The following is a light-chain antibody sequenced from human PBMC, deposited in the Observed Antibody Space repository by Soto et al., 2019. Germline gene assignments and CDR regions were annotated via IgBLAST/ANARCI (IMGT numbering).Light chain of an antibody. Sequence: IVMTQSPATLPVSPGERATLSCRASQSVSSNLAWYQQKPGQAPRLLIYGASTRATGIPDRFSGSGSGTEFTLTISSLQSEDFAVYHCQQYNNWPPFFGQGTKLEIK. CDR1: QSVSSN. J-gene: IGKJ2*01. CDR2: GAS. CDR3: QQYNNWPPF. V-gene: IGKV3-15*01.